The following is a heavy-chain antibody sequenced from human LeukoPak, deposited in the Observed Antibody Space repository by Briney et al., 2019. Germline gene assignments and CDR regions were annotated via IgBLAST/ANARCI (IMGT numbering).Heavy chain of an antibody. J-gene: IGHJ6*02. CDR3: AKRVTMTTVTPYYYGMDV. CDR1: GFTFSSYA. Sequence: GGSLRLSCAASGFTFSSYAMHWVRQAPGKGLEWVAVISYDGSNKYYADSVKGRFTISRDNSKNTLYLQMNSLRAEDTAVYYCAKRVTMTTVTPYYYGMDVWGQGTTVTVSS. D-gene: IGHD4-17*01. V-gene: IGHV3-30*18. CDR2: ISYDGSNK.